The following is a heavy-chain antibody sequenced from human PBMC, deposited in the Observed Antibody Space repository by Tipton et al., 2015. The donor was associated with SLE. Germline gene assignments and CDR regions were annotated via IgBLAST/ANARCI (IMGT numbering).Heavy chain of an antibody. D-gene: IGHD2-2*01. CDR1: GLIVSSSY. Sequence: GSLRLSCAASGLIVSSSYMSWVRQAPGKGLEWVSVIYSGGDTYYADSVKGRFTISRHNSKNTLFLQMNSLRVEDTAVYYCASISTTSFYFDYWGQGTLVTVSS. V-gene: IGHV3-53*04. CDR2: IYSGGDT. CDR3: ASISTTSFYFDY. J-gene: IGHJ4*02.